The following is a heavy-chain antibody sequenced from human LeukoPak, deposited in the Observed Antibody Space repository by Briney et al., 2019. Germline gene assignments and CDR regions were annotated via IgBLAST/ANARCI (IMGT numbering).Heavy chain of an antibody. V-gene: IGHV3-11*04. CDR2: ISSSGSTI. CDR1: GFTFSDYY. J-gene: IGHJ6*03. D-gene: IGHD3-9*01. Sequence: PGGSLRLSCAASGFTFSDYYMSWIRQAPGKGLEWVSYISSSGSTIYYADSVRGRFTISRDNAKNSLFLQMNSLRAEDTAVYYCARAPSYDILTGRPYYYYMDVWGKGTTVTVSS. CDR3: ARAPSYDILTGRPYYYYMDV.